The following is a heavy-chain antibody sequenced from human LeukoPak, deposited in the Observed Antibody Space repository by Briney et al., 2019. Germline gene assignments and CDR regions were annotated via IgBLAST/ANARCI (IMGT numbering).Heavy chain of an antibody. CDR2: IRYDGGNK. J-gene: IGHJ4*02. CDR3: ARGLPGSYRHY. CDR1: GFTFSSYG. D-gene: IGHD3-16*02. Sequence: GGSLRLSCGASGFTFSSYGMHWVRQAPGKGLEWVAFIRYDGGNKNYADSVKGRFTISRDNSKNTLYLQMNSLRAEDTAVYYCARGLPGSYRHYWGQGTLVTVSS. V-gene: IGHV3-30*02.